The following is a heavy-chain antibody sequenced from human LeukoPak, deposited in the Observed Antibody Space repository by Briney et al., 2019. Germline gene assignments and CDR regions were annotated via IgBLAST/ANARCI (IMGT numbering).Heavy chain of an antibody. CDR1: GFTFSSNT. J-gene: IGHJ6*02. Sequence: GGSLRFSCAASGFTFSSNTMTRLRQAPGKGLEWVSVISGSDTSTYYADSVRGRFTISRDNSKNTLYLQMNSLRAEDTAVYHCAKGLSTSCYSAMDVWGQGTTLTVSS. D-gene: IGHD2-2*01. CDR2: ISGSDTST. V-gene: IGHV3-23*01. CDR3: AKGLSTSCYSAMDV.